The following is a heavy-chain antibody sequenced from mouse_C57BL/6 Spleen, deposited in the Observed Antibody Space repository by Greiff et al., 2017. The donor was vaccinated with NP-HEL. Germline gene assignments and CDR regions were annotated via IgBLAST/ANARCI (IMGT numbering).Heavy chain of an antibody. V-gene: IGHV1-64*01. Sequence: QVQLQQSGAELVKPGASVKLSCKASGYTFTSYWMHWVKQRPGQGLEWIGMIHPNSGSTNYNEKFKSKATLTVDKSTSTAYMQIISLTSEDSAVYYCARKGTTVVAPFADWGQGTLVTVSA. D-gene: IGHD1-1*01. CDR3: ARKGTTVVAPFAD. CDR2: IHPNSGST. J-gene: IGHJ3*01. CDR1: GYTFTSYW.